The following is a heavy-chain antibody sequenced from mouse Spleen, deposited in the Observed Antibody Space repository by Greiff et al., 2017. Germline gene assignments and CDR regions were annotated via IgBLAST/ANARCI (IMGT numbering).Heavy chain of an antibody. CDR1: GYTFTSYW. V-gene: IGHV1-72*01. CDR2: IDPNSGGT. Sequence: QVQLLQSGAELVKPGASVKLSCKASGYTFTSYWMHWVKQRPGRGLEWIGRIDPNSGGTKYNEKFTNQSPLTVDQPSNVAYMQLSGLTAEDSSVYNGARRNYLYALDYWGQGTSVTVSS. D-gene: IGHD5-5*01. J-gene: IGHJ4*01. CDR3: ARRNYLYALDY.